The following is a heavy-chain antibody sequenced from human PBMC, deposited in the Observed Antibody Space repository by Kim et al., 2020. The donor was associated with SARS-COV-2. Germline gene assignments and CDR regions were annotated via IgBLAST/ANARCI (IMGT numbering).Heavy chain of an antibody. V-gene: IGHV3-23*01. J-gene: IGHJ6*02. D-gene: IGHD3-10*01. Sequence: GGSLRLSCAASGFTFSSYAMSWVRQAPGKGLEWVSAISGSGGSTYYADSVKGRFTISRDNSKNTLYLQMNSLRAEDTAVYYCAKDRLLWFGELLYYYYYGMDVWGQGTTVTVSS. CDR1: GFTFSSYA. CDR2: ISGSGGST. CDR3: AKDRLLWFGELLYYYYYGMDV.